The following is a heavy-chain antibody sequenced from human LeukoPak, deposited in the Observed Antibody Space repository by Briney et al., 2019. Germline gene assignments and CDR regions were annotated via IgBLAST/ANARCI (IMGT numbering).Heavy chain of an antibody. J-gene: IGHJ4*02. Sequence: GGSLRLSCAASGFTFSSYAMTWVRQAPGQGLEWVSVITGSGGSTYYADSVKGRFTISRDNSKNTLYLQMNSLRAEDTAIYYCAKTSGWYDYWGQGTLVTVSS. D-gene: IGHD6-13*01. CDR3: AKTSGWYDY. CDR2: ITGSGGST. V-gene: IGHV3-23*01. CDR1: GFTFSSYA.